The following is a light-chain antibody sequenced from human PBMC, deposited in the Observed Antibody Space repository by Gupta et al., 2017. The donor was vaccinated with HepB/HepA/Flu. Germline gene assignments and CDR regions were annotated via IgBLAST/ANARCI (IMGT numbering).Light chain of an antibody. CDR1: QTINNF. V-gene: IGKV1-39*01. J-gene: IGKJ1*01. CDR3: QQSFSRPRT. Sequence: DIQLTQSPSSLSASVGDRVTITCRASQTINNFLNWYQQEPGRAPHLLIYAASTLQSGVPSRFSGSGSGTEFTLTISSLQLEDFGTYFCQQSFSRPRTFGQGTKVEI. CDR2: AAS.